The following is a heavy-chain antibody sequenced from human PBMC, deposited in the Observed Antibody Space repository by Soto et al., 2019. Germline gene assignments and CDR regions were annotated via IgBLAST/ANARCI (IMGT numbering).Heavy chain of an antibody. CDR2: MIPFFCTA. J-gene: IGHJ4*02. Sequence: QVQLVQSGAEVKKPGSSVKVSCKASGGTFSSYAISWVRQAPGEGLEWMGGMIPFFCTANYAQKFQGRVTITADESTRTAYMELSSLRSEDTAVYYCARATLTPSYYVSSGYYYQYYFDYWGQGTLVNVS. V-gene: IGHV1-69*01. CDR3: ARATLTPSYYVSSGYYYQYYFDY. CDR1: GGTFSSYA. D-gene: IGHD3-22*01.